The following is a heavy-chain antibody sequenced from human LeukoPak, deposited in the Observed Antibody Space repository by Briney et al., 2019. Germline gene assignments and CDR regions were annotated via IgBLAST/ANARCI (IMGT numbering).Heavy chain of an antibody. CDR2: INPNTGDT. D-gene: IGHD2-8*01. Sequence: ASVKVSCKAPGYTFTGYYMHWVRQAPGQGLEWMGWINPNTGDTNYAQKFQGRVAMTGDSSISTAYMELSRLRSDDTAVYYCARPPATMVYPMGGYWGQGTLVTVSS. CDR1: GYTFTGYY. CDR3: ARPPATMVYPMGGY. V-gene: IGHV1-2*02. J-gene: IGHJ4*02.